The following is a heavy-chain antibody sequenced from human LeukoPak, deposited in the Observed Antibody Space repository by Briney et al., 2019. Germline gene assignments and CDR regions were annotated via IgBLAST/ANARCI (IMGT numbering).Heavy chain of an antibody. J-gene: IGHJ4*02. D-gene: IGHD3-10*01. CDR2: IIPILGIA. Sequence: SVKLSCKASGGTFSSYAISWVRQAPGQGLEWMGRIIPILGIANYAQKFQGRVTITADKSTSTAYMELSSLRSEDTAVYYCARDYGSGSYYNDYWGQGTLVTVSS. V-gene: IGHV1-69*04. CDR3: ARDYGSGSYYNDY. CDR1: GGTFSSYA.